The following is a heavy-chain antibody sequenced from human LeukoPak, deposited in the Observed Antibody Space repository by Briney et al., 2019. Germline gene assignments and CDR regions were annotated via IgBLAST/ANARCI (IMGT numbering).Heavy chain of an antibody. V-gene: IGHV3-23*01. CDR1: GFTFSRSA. CDR2: ITGGGGGT. J-gene: IGHJ6*02. D-gene: IGHD6-6*01. CDR3: AKSIAARPYYYYALDV. Sequence: GGSLRLSCAASGFTFSRSAMSWVRQAPGKGLEWVSVITGGGGGTYYADSVKGRFTISRDNSKNTLYLQMNSLRAEDTDVYYCAKSIAARPYYYYALDVWGQGTTVAVSS.